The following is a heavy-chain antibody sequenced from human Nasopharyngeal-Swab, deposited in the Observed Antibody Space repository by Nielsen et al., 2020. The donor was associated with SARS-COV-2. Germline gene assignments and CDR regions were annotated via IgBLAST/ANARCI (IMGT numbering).Heavy chain of an antibody. V-gene: IGHV3-11*01. CDR1: GFTFSDYY. CDR2: ISSSGSTI. Sequence: GESLKISCAASGFTFSDYYMSWIRQAPGKGLEWVSYISSSGSTIYYADSVKGRFTISRDNAKNSLYLQMNSLRAEDTAVYYCARAADHDPDAFDIWAKGQWSPSLQ. CDR3: ARAADHDPDAFDI. J-gene: IGHJ3*02.